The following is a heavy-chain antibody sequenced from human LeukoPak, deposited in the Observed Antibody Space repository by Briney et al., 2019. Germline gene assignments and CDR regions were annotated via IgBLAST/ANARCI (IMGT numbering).Heavy chain of an antibody. CDR3: AKEGSGWYYLDC. Sequence: GGSLRLSCAASGFSFSIYDMQWVRQAPGKGLEWVAFIRKDGNNKYYATSVRSRFTISRDNSENTLYLEMNSLTPEDSAVYYCAKEGSGWYYLDCWGQGTLVTVSS. D-gene: IGHD6-19*01. CDR2: IRKDGNNK. V-gene: IGHV3-30*02. CDR1: GFSFSIYD. J-gene: IGHJ4*02.